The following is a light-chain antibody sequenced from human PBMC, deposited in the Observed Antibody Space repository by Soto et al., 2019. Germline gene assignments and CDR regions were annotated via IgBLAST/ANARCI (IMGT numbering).Light chain of an antibody. CDR2: DAS. CDR1: QSVSSY. V-gene: IGKV3-11*01. Sequence: EIVLTQSPATLSLSPGERATLSCRASQSVSSYLAWYQQKPGQAPRLLIYDASNRATGIPARFNGSGSGTDFTLTISSLEPEDFAVYYCQQRSKWPLTFGGGTKVEIK. CDR3: QQRSKWPLT. J-gene: IGKJ4*01.